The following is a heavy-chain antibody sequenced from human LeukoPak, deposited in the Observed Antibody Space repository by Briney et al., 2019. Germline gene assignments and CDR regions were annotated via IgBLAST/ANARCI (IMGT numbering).Heavy chain of an antibody. J-gene: IGHJ5*02. D-gene: IGHD3-10*01. CDR3: AKDHPHYYGSGSYYDP. CDR1: GFTFSSYS. V-gene: IGHV3-21*01. Sequence: GGSLRLSCAASGFTFSSYSMNWVRQAPGKGLEWVSSISSSSSYIYYADSVKGRFTISRDNAKNSLYLQMNSLRAEDTAVYYCAKDHPHYYGSGSYYDPWGQGTLVTVSS. CDR2: ISSSSSYI.